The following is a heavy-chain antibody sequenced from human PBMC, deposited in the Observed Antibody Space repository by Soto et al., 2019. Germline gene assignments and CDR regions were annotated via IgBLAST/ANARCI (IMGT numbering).Heavy chain of an antibody. Sequence: GGSLRLSCVASGFSFSGFSMQWVRQAPGKGLEWVAVTSYDGSSEKYADSVKGRFTISRDNSKNTMYLQMNSLRAEDTAVYYCVRDPSSVTTRRLDYWGQGTLVTVSS. CDR2: TSYDGSSE. CDR1: GFSFSGFS. J-gene: IGHJ4*02. D-gene: IGHD1-1*01. V-gene: IGHV3-30-3*01. CDR3: VRDPSSVTTRRLDY.